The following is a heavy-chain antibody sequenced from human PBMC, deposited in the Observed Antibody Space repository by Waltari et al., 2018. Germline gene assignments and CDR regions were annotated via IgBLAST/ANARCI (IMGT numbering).Heavy chain of an antibody. D-gene: IGHD3-3*01. Sequence: QLQLKESGQGLVKPSETLSLTCTVSGGPIRSSSYSWGWIRPPPGKGLEWIGSISYRGRPYYNPSLKSRVTISVDTSKNQFSLKLSSVTAADTAVYYCARRFPRLYYYYYYMDVWGKGTTVTVSS. CDR2: ISYRGRP. CDR1: GGPIRSSSYS. V-gene: IGHV4-39*01. J-gene: IGHJ6*03. CDR3: ARRFPRLYYYYYYMDV.